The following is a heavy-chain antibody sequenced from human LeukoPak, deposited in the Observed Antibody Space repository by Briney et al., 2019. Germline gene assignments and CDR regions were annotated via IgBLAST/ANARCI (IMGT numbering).Heavy chain of an antibody. D-gene: IGHD6-19*01. CDR3: AKGAVAGFCFDY. CDR1: GGSISSDGYY. CDR2: FFYSGST. V-gene: IGHV4-31*03. J-gene: IGHJ4*02. Sequence: SQTLSLTCTVSGGSISSDGYYWSWIRQHPGKGLEWIGYFFYSGSTYYNPSLKSRVTISVDTSKNQFSLKLSPVTAADTAVYYCAKGAVAGFCFDYWGQGTLVTVSS.